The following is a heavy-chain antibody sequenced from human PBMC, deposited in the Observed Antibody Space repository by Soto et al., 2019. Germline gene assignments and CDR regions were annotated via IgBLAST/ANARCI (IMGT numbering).Heavy chain of an antibody. CDR1: GYTFTSYY. J-gene: IGHJ4*02. CDR3: ARDYSHGTFDY. Sequence: ASVKVSWKASGYTFTSYYMHWVRQAPGQGLEWMGIINPSGGSTSYAQKFQGRVTMTRDTSTSTVYMELSSLRSEDTAVYYCARDYSHGTFDYWGQGTLVTVSS. D-gene: IGHD2-21*01. V-gene: IGHV1-46*01. CDR2: INPSGGST.